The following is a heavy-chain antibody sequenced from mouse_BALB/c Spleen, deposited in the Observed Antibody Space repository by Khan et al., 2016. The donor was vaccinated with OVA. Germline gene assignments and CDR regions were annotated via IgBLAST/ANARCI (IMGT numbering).Heavy chain of an antibody. CDR2: TNPTNGRT. J-gene: IGHJ2*01. CDR1: GYTFTSYW. CDR3: ARIKKIVATSFHY. V-gene: IGHV1S81*02. Sequence: QVQLQQPGAELVKAGASVKMSCKASGYTFTSYWMHWVKQRLGQGLEWFAETNPTNGRTYYNEKFKSKATLTVDKSSSTAYMLLSGPTFEDSAVFYCARIKKIVATSFHYWGQVTTLTVSS. D-gene: IGHD1-1*01.